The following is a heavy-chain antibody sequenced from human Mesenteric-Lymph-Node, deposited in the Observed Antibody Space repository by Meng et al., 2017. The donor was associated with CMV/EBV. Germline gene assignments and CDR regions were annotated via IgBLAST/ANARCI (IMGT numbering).Heavy chain of an antibody. Sequence: GGSLRLSCAASGFTFSSYGMHWVRQAPGKGLEWVAFIRYDGSNKYYADSVKGRFTISRDNSKNTLYLQMNSLRAEDTAVYYCARDIVGSGWYRGYYFDYWGQGTLVTVSS. CDR1: GFTFSSYG. CDR3: ARDIVGSGWYRGYYFDY. J-gene: IGHJ4*02. V-gene: IGHV3-30*02. D-gene: IGHD6-19*01. CDR2: IRYDGSNK.